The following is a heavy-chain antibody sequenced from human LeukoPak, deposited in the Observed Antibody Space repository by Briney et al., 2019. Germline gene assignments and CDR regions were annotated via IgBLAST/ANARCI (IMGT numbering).Heavy chain of an antibody. CDR2: VYSSGST. D-gene: IGHD4-17*01. CDR1: GGSISSYY. J-gene: IGHJ6*03. CDR3: ARDSTTVTTGDHYYYYYMDV. Sequence: PSETLSLTCSVSGGSISSYYWSWIRQPAGKGLEWIGRVYSSGSTNYNPSLKSRVTMSVDTSKSHFSLKLSSVTAADTAVYYCARDSTTVTTGDHYYYYYMDVWGIGTTVTVSS. V-gene: IGHV4-4*07.